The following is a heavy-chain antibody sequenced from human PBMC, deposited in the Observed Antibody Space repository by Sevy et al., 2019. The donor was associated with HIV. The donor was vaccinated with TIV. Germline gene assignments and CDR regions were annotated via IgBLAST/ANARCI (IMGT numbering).Heavy chain of an antibody. Sequence: GGSLRLSCAASGFTFSSYSMNWVCRAPAKGLEWVSSVSSSSSYIDYADSVKGRFTISRDNAKNSLYLQMNSLRAEDTAVYYCATGSTPRGFLNWFDPWGQGTLVTVSS. CDR1: GFTFSSYS. CDR2: VSSSSSYI. D-gene: IGHD5-12*01. CDR3: ATGSTPRGFLNWFDP. V-gene: IGHV3-21*01. J-gene: IGHJ5*02.